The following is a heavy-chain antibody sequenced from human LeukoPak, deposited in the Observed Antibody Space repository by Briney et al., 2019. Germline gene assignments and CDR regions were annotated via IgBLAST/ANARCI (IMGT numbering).Heavy chain of an antibody. Sequence: PSETLSLTCTVSGGSISSYYWSWIRQPPGKGLEWIGYIYYSGSTNYNPSLKSRVTISVDTSKNQFSLKLSSVTAVDTAVYYCARYYYDSSGYSPFDYWGQGTLVTVSS. D-gene: IGHD3-22*01. CDR2: IYYSGST. CDR3: ARYYYDSSGYSPFDY. V-gene: IGHV4-59*01. J-gene: IGHJ4*02. CDR1: GGSISSYY.